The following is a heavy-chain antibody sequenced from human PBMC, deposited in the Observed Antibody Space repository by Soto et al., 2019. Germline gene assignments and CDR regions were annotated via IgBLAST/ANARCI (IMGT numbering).Heavy chain of an antibody. CDR3: VREIASRL. V-gene: IGHV3-7*01. CDR2: INKDGSEK. D-gene: IGHD2-21*01. J-gene: IGHJ6*04. CDR1: GFTFTSYW. Sequence: EVQVVESGGGLVQPGGSLRLSCAASGFTFTSYWMTWVRQAPGRGLEWVANINKDGSEKSYVDSVKCRFTISRDNAKISLYLHMNSLRADDTAVYYCVREIASRLWGKGTTVIVSS.